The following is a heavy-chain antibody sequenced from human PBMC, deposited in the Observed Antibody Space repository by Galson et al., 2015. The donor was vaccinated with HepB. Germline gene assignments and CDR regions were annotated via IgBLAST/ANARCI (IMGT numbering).Heavy chain of an antibody. D-gene: IGHD3-3*01. Sequence: ETLSLTCTVSGYSVSSGYYWGWIRQPPGKGLEWIGSIYHSGSTYYNPSLKSRVTISVDTSKNQFSLKLSSVTAADPAVYYCARGAIFGVVRDWGQGTLVTVSS. CDR2: IYHSGST. V-gene: IGHV4-38-2*02. CDR3: ARGAIFGVVRD. CDR1: GYSVSSGYY. J-gene: IGHJ4*02.